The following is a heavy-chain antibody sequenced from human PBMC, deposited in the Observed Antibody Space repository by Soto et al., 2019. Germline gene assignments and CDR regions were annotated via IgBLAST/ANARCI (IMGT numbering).Heavy chain of an antibody. Sequence: QVQLVQSGAEVKKPGSSVKVSCKASGGTFSSYAISWVRQAPGQGLEWMGGIIPIFGTANYAQKFQGRVTITADKSTCTAYMELSSLRSEDTAVYYCARGCSSTSCYRSWFDPWGQGTLVTVSS. J-gene: IGHJ5*02. D-gene: IGHD2-2*02. CDR1: GGTFSSYA. CDR2: IIPIFGTA. V-gene: IGHV1-69*06. CDR3: ARGCSSTSCYRSWFDP.